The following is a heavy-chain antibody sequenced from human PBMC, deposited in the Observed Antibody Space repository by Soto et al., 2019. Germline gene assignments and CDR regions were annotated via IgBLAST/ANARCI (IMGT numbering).Heavy chain of an antibody. CDR3: ARDLAFGLSDY. J-gene: IGHJ4*02. V-gene: IGHV1-3*01. CDR1: GYTFTSYD. Sequence: QVHLVQSGAEVKKPGASVKVSCKAPGYTFTSYDMYWVRQSPGQRLEWMGWINAGNGNTKYSQKFQGRVTITRDTSASTAYMELSSLRSEDTAVYYCARDLAFGLSDYWGQGTLVTVSS. CDR2: INAGNGNT. D-gene: IGHD3-10*01.